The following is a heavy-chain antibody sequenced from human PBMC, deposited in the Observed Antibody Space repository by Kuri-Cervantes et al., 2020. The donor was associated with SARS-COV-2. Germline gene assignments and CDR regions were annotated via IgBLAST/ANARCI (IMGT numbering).Heavy chain of an antibody. CDR2: NSCDGGST. Sequence: SQKISCAASDSTFDDYNMHWVRQAPGKGLEWVWINSCDGGSTYYADLVKGRFTITRDNSNNSLYLQMNSLRTEDTALYYCAKDMTPDYGGNVDYWGQGTLVTVSS. D-gene: IGHD4-23*01. V-gene: IGHV3-43*01. CDR1: DSTFDDYN. J-gene: IGHJ4*02. CDR3: AKDMTPDYGGNVDY.